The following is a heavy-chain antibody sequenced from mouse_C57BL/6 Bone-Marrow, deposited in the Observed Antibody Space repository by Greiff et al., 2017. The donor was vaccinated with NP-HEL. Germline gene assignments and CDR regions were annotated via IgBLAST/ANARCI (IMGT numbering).Heavy chain of an antibody. J-gene: IGHJ4*01. CDR2: INPYNGDT. Sequence: EVQLVESGPELVKPGDSVKISCKASGYSFTGYFMNWVMQSHGKSLEWIGRINPYNGDTFYNQKFKGKATLTVDKSSSTAHMELRSLTSEDSAVYYCARSEYYYAMDYWGQGTSVTVSS. CDR1: GYSFTGYF. CDR3: ARSEYYYAMDY. V-gene: IGHV1-20*01.